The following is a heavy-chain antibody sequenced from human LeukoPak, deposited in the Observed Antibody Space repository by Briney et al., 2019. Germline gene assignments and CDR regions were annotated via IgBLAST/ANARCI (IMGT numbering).Heavy chain of an antibody. CDR3: ARVSVLMVYAGDWYYMDV. CDR2: ISSSSSTI. D-gene: IGHD2-8*01. J-gene: IGHJ6*03. Sequence: GGSLRLSCAASGFTFSSYSMNWVRQAPGKGLEWVSYISSSSSTIYYADSVKGRFTISRDNAKNSLCLQMNSLRAEDTAVYYCARVSVLMVYAGDWYYMDVWGKGTTVTVSS. V-gene: IGHV3-48*04. CDR1: GFTFSSYS.